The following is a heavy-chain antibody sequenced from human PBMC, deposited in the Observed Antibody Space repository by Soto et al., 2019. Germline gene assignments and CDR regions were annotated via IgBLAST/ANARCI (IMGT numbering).Heavy chain of an antibody. CDR1: GFTFSSYD. V-gene: IGHV3-13*01. CDR2: IGTAGDT. D-gene: IGHD1-26*01. J-gene: IGHJ4*02. CDR3: VRARSGSYSPFDY. Sequence: VQVVESGGGLVQPGGSLRLSCAASGFTFSSYDMHWVRQATGKGLEWVSGIGTAGDTYYPDSVKGRFTISRENAKSSLYLQMNSLRVGDTAVYFCVRARSGSYSPFDYWGQGTLVTVSS.